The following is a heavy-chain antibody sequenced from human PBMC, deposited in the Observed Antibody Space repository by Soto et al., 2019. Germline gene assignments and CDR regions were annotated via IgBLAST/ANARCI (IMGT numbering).Heavy chain of an antibody. D-gene: IGHD2-2*01. J-gene: IGHJ3*02. CDR1: GGSISSGGYY. CDR3: ARRYCSSTSCDHDAFDI. Sequence: SETMSLTCTVSGGSISSGGYYWTWIRQHPGKGLEWIGYINYSGSTYYNPSLKSRVTISVDTSKNQFSLKLSSVTAADTAVFYCARRYCSSTSCDHDAFDIWGQGTMVTVSS. CDR2: INYSGST. V-gene: IGHV4-31*03.